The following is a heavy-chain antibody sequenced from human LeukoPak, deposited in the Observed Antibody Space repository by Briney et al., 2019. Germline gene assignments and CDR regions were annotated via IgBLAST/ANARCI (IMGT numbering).Heavy chain of an antibody. D-gene: IGHD2-2*01. CDR1: GGSISGYY. J-gene: IGHJ6*02. CDR3: ARLLVVVPAASSPRNYYYYGMDV. V-gene: IGHV4-59*08. CDR2: IYYSGST. Sequence: SETLSLTCTVSGGSISGYYWSWMRQPPGKGLEWMGYIYYSGSTNYNPSLKSRVTISVDTSKNQFSLKLSSVTAADTAVYYCARLLVVVPAASSPRNYYYYGMDVWGQGTTVTVSS.